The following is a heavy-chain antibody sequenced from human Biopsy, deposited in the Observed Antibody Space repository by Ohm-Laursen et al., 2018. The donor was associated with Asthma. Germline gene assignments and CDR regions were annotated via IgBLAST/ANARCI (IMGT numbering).Heavy chain of an antibody. Sequence: SLRLSCAASGFSFDDYAMFWVRQAPGKGLEWVSGISWNSGTIGYADSVKGRFTTSRDNAKNSLYLQMNSLGPKDTAVYYCARDMGAGPNQPPSGSGSSHLYGMDVWGQGTTVNVSS. J-gene: IGHJ6*02. D-gene: IGHD3-10*01. CDR3: ARDMGAGPNQPPSGSGSSHLYGMDV. CDR1: GFSFDDYA. CDR2: ISWNSGTI. V-gene: IGHV3-9*01.